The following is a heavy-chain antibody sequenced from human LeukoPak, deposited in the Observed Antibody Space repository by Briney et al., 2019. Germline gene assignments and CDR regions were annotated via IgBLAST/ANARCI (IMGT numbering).Heavy chain of an antibody. CDR1: GGSISSGDYY. Sequence: PSETLSLTCTVSGGSISSGDYYWSWIRQPPGKGLEWIGYIYYSGSTYYNPSLKSRVTISVDTSKNQFSLKLSSVTAADTAVYYCARGFVYSSSSFFGPSYSWFDPWGQGTLVTVSS. V-gene: IGHV4-30-4*01. D-gene: IGHD6-6*01. CDR2: IYYSGST. CDR3: ARGFVYSSSSFFGPSYSWFDP. J-gene: IGHJ5*02.